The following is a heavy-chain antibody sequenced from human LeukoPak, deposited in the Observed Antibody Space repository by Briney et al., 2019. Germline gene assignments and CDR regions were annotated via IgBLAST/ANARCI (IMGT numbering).Heavy chain of an antibody. Sequence: QSGGSLRLSCAASGFTFSSYSMNWVRQAPGKGLEWVSYISSSSSTIYYADSVKGRFTISRDNAKNSLYLQMNSPRAEDTAVYYCARARGVADAFDIWGQGTMVTVSS. CDR3: ARARGVADAFDI. CDR2: ISSSSSTI. V-gene: IGHV3-48*01. D-gene: IGHD3-10*01. CDR1: GFTFSSYS. J-gene: IGHJ3*02.